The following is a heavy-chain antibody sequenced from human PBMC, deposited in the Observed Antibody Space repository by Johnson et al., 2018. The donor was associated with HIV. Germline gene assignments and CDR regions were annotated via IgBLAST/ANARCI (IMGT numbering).Heavy chain of an antibody. CDR2: MSYDGINK. J-gene: IGHJ3*02. D-gene: IGHD2-21*01. Sequence: QVQLVESGGGVVQPGRSLRLSCAASGFTFSSNPMHWVRQAPGKGLEWVAVMSYDGINKYYADSVKGRFTISRDNAKNSLYLQMNSLRAEDTAVYYCARDWVIGDAFDIWGQGTKVTVSS. CDR3: ARDWVIGDAFDI. CDR1: GFTFSSNP. V-gene: IGHV3-30-3*01.